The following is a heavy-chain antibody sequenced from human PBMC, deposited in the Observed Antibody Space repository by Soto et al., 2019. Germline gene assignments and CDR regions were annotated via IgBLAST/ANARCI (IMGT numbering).Heavy chain of an antibody. D-gene: IGHD6-19*01. CDR1: GFTFSTYA. CDR2: ISNDGSKK. CDR3: ARSIAVAGLDY. J-gene: IGHJ4*02. V-gene: IGHV3-30-3*01. Sequence: QVHLVESGGGVVQPGRSLRLSCAASGFTFSTYAVHWVRQAPGKGLEWVAVISNDGSKKYYVDSVKGRFTISRDNSNNTMYLQMNSLRSEDTALYYCARSIAVAGLDYWGPGTLVTVSS.